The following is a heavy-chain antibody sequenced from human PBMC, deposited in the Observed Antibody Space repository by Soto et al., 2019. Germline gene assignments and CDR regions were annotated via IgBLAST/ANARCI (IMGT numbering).Heavy chain of an antibody. Sequence: EASVKVSCKASGYTFTGYYMHWVLQAPGQGLEWMGWINPNSGGTNYAQKFQGWVTMTRDTSISTAYMELSRLRSDDTAVYYCARGGWSNYYGMDVWGQGTTVTSP. J-gene: IGHJ6*02. V-gene: IGHV1-2*04. CDR2: INPNSGGT. D-gene: IGHD6-19*01. CDR1: GYTFTGYY. CDR3: ARGGWSNYYGMDV.